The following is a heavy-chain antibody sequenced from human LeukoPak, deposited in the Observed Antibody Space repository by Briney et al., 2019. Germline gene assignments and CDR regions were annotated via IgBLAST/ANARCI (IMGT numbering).Heavy chain of an antibody. J-gene: IGHJ4*02. CDR1: GGSISSYY. D-gene: IGHD3-10*01. CDR2: IYYSGST. V-gene: IGHV4-59*08. CDR3: ARHANSGSGYYDY. Sequence: KSSETLSLTCTVSGGSISSYYWSWIRQPPGKGLEWVGYIYYSGSTNYNPSLKSRVTISVDTSKNQISLKLSSVTAADTAVYYCARHANSGSGYYDYWGQGVLVTVPS.